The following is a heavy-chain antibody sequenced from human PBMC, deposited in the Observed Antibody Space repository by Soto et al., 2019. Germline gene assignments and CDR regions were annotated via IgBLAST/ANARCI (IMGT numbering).Heavy chain of an antibody. CDR1: CFTFSNYG. CDR3: AAGEPLHY. Sequence: VGSLRLSCAASCFTFSNYGMHWVRQAPGKGLEWVAIIWYDGSNKYYADSVKGRFTISGDNSENTVYLQMNSLRAEDTAVYYCAAGEPLHYRGQGTLVTVSS. J-gene: IGHJ4*02. D-gene: IGHD3-10*01. CDR2: IWYDGSNK. V-gene: IGHV3-33*01.